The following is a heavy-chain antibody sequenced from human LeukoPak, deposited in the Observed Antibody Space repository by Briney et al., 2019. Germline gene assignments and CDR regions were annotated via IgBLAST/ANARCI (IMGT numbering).Heavy chain of an antibody. CDR2: ISGSGGST. Sequence: GGSLRLSCAASGFTFSSYAVSWVRQAPGKGLEWVSAISGSGGSTYYADSVKGRFTISRNNSKNTLYLQMNSLRAEDTAVYYCAKAPHGDGYYFDYWGQGTLVTVSS. D-gene: IGHD4-17*01. CDR3: AKAPHGDGYYFDY. V-gene: IGHV3-23*01. J-gene: IGHJ4*02. CDR1: GFTFSSYA.